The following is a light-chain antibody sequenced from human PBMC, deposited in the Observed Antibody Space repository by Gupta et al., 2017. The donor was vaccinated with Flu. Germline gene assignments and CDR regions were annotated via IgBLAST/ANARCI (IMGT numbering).Light chain of an antibody. V-gene: IGKV1-39*01. J-gene: IGKJ4*01. CDR3: QQWFRVPPT. Sequence: DIQITQSPSSLSASVGDRVTISCRASQSVSGYVNWYQQRPGKAPKLLISDVSNLQSGVPSKFSGSGSGTDFTLTISKLQPEDSATYYCQQWFRVPPTFGRGTKVDIK. CDR2: DVS. CDR1: QSVSGY.